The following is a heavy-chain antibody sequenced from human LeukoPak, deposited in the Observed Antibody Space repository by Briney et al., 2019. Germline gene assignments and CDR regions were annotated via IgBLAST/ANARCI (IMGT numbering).Heavy chain of an antibody. Sequence: SETLSLTCTVSGGSISSGGYYWSWIRQHPGKGLEWIGYIYYSGSTYYNPSLKSRVTISVDTSKNQFSLKLSSVTAADTAVYYCARGTGVVTVVSLRYYYYYKDVWGKGTTVTVSS. CDR1: GGSISSGGYY. J-gene: IGHJ6*03. V-gene: IGHV4-31*03. CDR2: IYYSGST. CDR3: ARGTGVVTVVSLRYYYYYKDV. D-gene: IGHD3-3*01.